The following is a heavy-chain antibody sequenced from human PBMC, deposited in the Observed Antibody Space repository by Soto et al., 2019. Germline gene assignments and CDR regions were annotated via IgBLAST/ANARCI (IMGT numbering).Heavy chain of an antibody. D-gene: IGHD2-15*01. V-gene: IGHV4-4*02. Sequence: SETLSLTCAVSGGSISSSNWWSWVRQPPGKGLEWIGEIYHSGSTNYNPSLKSRVTISVDKSKNQFSLKLSSVTAADTAVYYCARGLGCSGGSCYFFDYWGQGTLVTVSS. CDR3: ARGLGCSGGSCYFFDY. J-gene: IGHJ4*02. CDR2: IYHSGST. CDR1: GGSISSSNW.